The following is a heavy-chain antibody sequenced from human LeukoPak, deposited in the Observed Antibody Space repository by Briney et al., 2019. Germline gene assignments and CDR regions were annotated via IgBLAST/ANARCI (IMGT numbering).Heavy chain of an antibody. J-gene: IGHJ5*02. Sequence: SETLSLTCTVSGGSINNYYWSWIRQTPGKGLEWIGHIYYSGSTNYNPSLKSRVTISVDTSKNEFSLKLSYVTAADTAVYYCARSDWMRWFDPWGQGTLVTVSS. CDR3: ARSDWMRWFDP. CDR1: GGSINNYY. CDR2: IYYSGST. D-gene: IGHD1-1*01. V-gene: IGHV4-59*08.